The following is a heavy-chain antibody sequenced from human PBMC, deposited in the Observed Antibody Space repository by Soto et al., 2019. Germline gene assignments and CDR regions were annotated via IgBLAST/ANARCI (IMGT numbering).Heavy chain of an antibody. D-gene: IGHD3-16*01. V-gene: IGHV4-61*08. J-gene: IGHJ5*02. Sequence: SETLSLTCSVSGDSVSSGDYYWSWIRQPPGKGLEWIGHVYFSGSTNYIPSLKSRLTMSVDTAKNQFSLKLNSVTAADTAVYYCARIPVDTYMIYWSDPWGQGTRVTVSS. CDR2: VYFSGST. CDR1: GDSVSSGDYY. CDR3: ARIPVDTYMIYWSDP.